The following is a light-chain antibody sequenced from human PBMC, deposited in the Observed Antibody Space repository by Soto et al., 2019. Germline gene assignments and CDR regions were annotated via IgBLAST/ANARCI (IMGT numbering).Light chain of an antibody. V-gene: IGKV4-1*01. Sequence: DIVMTQSPDSLAVSLGERATINCKFSQSVLYSSNNKNYLAWYQQKAGQPPKLLIYWASTRESGVPDRFSGSGSGTDFTLTISSLQAEDVAVYYCQQYYTTPRTFGQGTKVEIK. J-gene: IGKJ1*01. CDR2: WAS. CDR3: QQYYTTPRT. CDR1: QSVLYSSNNKNY.